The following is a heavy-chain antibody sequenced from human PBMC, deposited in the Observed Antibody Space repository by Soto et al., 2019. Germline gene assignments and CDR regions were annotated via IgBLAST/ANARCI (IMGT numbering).Heavy chain of an antibody. J-gene: IGHJ6*02. CDR1: GGSISSGGYY. V-gene: IGHV4-31*03. Sequence: SETLSLTCTVSGGSISSGGYYWSWIRQHPGKGLEWIGYIYYSGSTYYNPSLKSRVTISVDTSKNQFSLKLSSVTAADTAVYYCARIATYYDFWSGYYTGTSYYYGMDVWGQGTTVTVS. D-gene: IGHD3-3*01. CDR2: IYYSGST. CDR3: ARIATYYDFWSGYYTGTSYYYGMDV.